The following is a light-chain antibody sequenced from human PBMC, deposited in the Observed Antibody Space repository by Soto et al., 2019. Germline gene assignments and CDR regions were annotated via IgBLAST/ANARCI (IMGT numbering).Light chain of an antibody. Sequence: QSVLTQPPSASATPGARVTISCSGSSSNIGSNNVEWYQHLPGTAPKLLIYSNNQGPSGVPDRFSGSKSGTSASLAISGLQSEDEADYYCASWDDSLNGLVIGGGTKLTVL. V-gene: IGLV1-44*01. CDR1: SSNIGSNN. CDR2: SNN. CDR3: ASWDDSLNGLV. J-gene: IGLJ3*02.